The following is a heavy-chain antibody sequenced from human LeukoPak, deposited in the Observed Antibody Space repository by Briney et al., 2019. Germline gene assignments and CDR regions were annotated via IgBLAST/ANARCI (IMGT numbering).Heavy chain of an antibody. D-gene: IGHD2-2*01. CDR1: GFTFSSNA. J-gene: IGHJ4*02. Sequence: GGSLRLSCEASGFTFSSNAMSGVRQAPGKGLEWVSAISGSGGSTYYADSVKGRFTISRDNSKNTLYLQMNSLRAEDTAVYYCARDLSRYCSSTSCQGGSAYWGQGTLVTVSS. CDR3: ARDLSRYCSSTSCQGGSAY. V-gene: IGHV3-23*01. CDR2: ISGSGGST.